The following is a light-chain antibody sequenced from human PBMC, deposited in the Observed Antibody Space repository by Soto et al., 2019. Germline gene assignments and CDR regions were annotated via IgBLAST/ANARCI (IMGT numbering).Light chain of an antibody. CDR3: SSYSTSSTVYV. V-gene: IGLV2-14*01. Sequence: QSVLTQPASVSGSPGQSITISCTGTSSDVGGFNYVSWYQQHPGKAPKLLTYEVSNRPSGISNRFSGSKSGNTASLTISGLQPDDEADYYCSSYSTSSTVYVFGTGTKVTVL. J-gene: IGLJ1*01. CDR1: SSDVGGFNY. CDR2: EVS.